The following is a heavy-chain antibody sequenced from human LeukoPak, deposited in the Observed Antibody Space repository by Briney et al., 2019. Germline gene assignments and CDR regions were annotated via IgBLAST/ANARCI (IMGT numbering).Heavy chain of an antibody. CDR3: ARHEDSGSRNRLFDY. CDR1: GXSISSYY. V-gene: IGHV4-59*08. CDR2: IYYSGST. D-gene: IGHD1-26*01. J-gene: IGHJ4*02. Sequence: PSETLSLTCTVSGXSISSYYWSWIRQPPGKGLEWSGYIYYSGSTNYNPSLKSRVTISVDTSKNQFSLKLSSVTAADTAVYYCARHEDSGSRNRLFDYWGQGTMVTVSS.